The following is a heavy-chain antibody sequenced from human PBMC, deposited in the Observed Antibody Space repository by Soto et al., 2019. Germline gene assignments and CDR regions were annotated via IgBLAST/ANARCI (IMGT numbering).Heavy chain of an antibody. CDR3: AKSRMGSSWYEGDS. V-gene: IGHV3-30*18. CDR2: ISYDGSNQ. Sequence: QVELVESGGGVVQHGRSLRLSCAASGFPFSSYGMHWVRQAPGKGLEWVAVISYDGSNQYYADSVKGRFTISRDNSKNTLYLEVNSLRPEDTAVYFCAKSRMGSSWYEGDSWGQGTLVTVSS. CDR1: GFPFSSYG. D-gene: IGHD6-13*01. J-gene: IGHJ4*02.